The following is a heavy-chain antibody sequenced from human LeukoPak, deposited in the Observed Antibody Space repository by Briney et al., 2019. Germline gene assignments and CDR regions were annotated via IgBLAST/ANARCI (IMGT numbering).Heavy chain of an antibody. CDR2: ISSSSSYI. J-gene: IGHJ3*02. CDR1: GFTFSSYS. CDR3: ARVIVGATAAFDI. V-gene: IGHV3-21*01. Sequence: PGGSLRLSCAASGFTFSSYSMNWVRQAPGKGLEGVSSISSSSSYIYYPDSVKGRFTISRDNAKNSLYLQMNSLRAEDTAVYYCARVIVGATAAFDIWGQGTMVTVSS. D-gene: IGHD1-26*01.